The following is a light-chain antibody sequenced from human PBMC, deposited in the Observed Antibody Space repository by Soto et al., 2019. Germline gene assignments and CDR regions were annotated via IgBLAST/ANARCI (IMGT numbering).Light chain of an antibody. CDR1: QSVSSY. J-gene: IGKJ2*01. CDR3: QQRSNWYT. Sequence: EIVLTQSPATLSLSPGERATLSCRASQSVSSYLGKYQQKPGQAPRLLIYDASNRATGIPARFSGSGSGTDFTLSTSSLEPEGFAVYYCQQRSNWYTFGQGTELEIK. V-gene: IGKV3-11*01. CDR2: DAS.